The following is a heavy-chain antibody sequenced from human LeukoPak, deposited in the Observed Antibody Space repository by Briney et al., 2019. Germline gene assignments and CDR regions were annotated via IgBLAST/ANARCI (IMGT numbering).Heavy chain of an antibody. V-gene: IGHV4-30-2*01. CDR3: ARGAYGSSLQNYFDY. CDR2: IFHSGNS. D-gene: IGHD6-6*01. J-gene: IGHJ4*02. CDR1: GDSISSGDYS. Sequence: KTSETLSLTCAVSGDSISSGDYSWSWIRQPSGKGLEWIGYIFHSGNSYYNPSLKSRVTISVDTSKNQFSLKLSSVTAADTAVYYCARGAYGSSLQNYFDYWGQGTLVTVSS.